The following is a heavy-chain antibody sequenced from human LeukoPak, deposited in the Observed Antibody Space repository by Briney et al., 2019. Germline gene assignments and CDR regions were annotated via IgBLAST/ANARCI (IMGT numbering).Heavy chain of an antibody. Sequence: SGGSLRLSCAASGFTFSDYYMSWIRQAPGKGLEWVSYISSSGSTIYYADSVKGRFTISRDNAKNSLYLQMNSLRAEDTAVYYCARDLGDDCSSTSYYGVGYFDYWGQGTLVTVSS. CDR3: ARDLGDDCSSTSYYGVGYFDY. CDR2: ISSSGSTI. CDR1: GFTFSDYY. V-gene: IGHV3-11*01. D-gene: IGHD2-2*01. J-gene: IGHJ4*02.